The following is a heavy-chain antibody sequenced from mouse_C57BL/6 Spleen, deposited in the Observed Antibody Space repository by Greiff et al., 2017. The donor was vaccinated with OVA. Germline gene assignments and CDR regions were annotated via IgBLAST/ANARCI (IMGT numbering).Heavy chain of an antibody. J-gene: IGHJ4*01. CDR3: ARSRPTRDYYAMDY. D-gene: IGHD6-1*01. CDR1: GFAFSSYW. CDR2: IYPGDGDT. Sequence: QVQLQQSGAELVKPGASVKISCKASGFAFSSYWMNWVKQRPGKGLEWIGQIYPGDGDTNYNGKFKGKATLTADKSSSTAYMQLSSLTSEDSAVYFCARSRPTRDYYAMDYWGQGTSVTVSS. V-gene: IGHV1-80*01.